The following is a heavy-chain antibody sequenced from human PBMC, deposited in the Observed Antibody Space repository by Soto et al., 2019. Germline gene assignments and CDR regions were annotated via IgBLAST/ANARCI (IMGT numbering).Heavy chain of an antibody. J-gene: IGHJ3*01. CDR2: IGSGVR. CDR1: GYSFDSYA. Sequence: QVQLVQSGATQEKPGASVKVSCEAIGYSFDSYAYSWVRQAPGQGLEWMGRIGSGVRSYAQRLQGRVTMTTDTSTNTAYMELRSLRSDETALYYCARENDPYGFDLWGQGTMVTVSS. V-gene: IGHV1-18*01. CDR3: ARENDPYGFDL.